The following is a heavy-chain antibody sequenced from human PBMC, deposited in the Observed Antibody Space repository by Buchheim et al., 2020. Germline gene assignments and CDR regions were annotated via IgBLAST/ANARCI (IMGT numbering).Heavy chain of an antibody. V-gene: IGHV5-51*01. Sequence: EVQLVQSGAEVKKPGESLKISCKGSGYSFISYWIGWVRQRPGKGLEWIGVIYPGDSDIIYSPSFQGQVTISADKSINPAYLQWSSLKASDTAMYFCARQDVLAEGGGYWGQGTL. CDR2: IYPGDSDI. J-gene: IGHJ4*02. D-gene: IGHD6-13*01. CDR3: ARQDVLAEGGGY. CDR1: GYSFISYW.